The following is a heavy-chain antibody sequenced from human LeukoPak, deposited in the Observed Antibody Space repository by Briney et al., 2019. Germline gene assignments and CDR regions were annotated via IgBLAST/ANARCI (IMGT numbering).Heavy chain of an antibody. CDR2: IKQDGSEK. CDR3: ARDRRGSSWYVHDAFDI. Sequence: GGSLRLSCAASGFTFSSYWMSWVRQAPGKGLEWVANIKQDGSEKYYVDSVKGRFTISRDNSKNSLYLQMNSLRAEDTAVYYCARDRRGSSWYVHDAFDIWGQGTMVTVSS. J-gene: IGHJ3*02. V-gene: IGHV3-7*04. CDR1: GFTFSSYW. D-gene: IGHD6-13*01.